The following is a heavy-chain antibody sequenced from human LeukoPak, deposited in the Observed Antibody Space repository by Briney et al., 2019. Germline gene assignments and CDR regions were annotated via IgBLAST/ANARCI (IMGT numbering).Heavy chain of an antibody. CDR3: ARDSPIPNPDCTGGTCLPMGGPFDI. Sequence: SVKVSCKASGGIFTTYAINWVRQAPGQGLEWMGRTIPIFGSTNYAQKFQRRATITADESTSTAYMELSSLRSEDTAMYYCARDSPIPNPDCTGGTCLPMGGPFDIWGQGTMVTVSS. CDR2: TIPIFGST. J-gene: IGHJ3*02. D-gene: IGHD2-15*01. V-gene: IGHV1-69*15. CDR1: GGIFTTYA.